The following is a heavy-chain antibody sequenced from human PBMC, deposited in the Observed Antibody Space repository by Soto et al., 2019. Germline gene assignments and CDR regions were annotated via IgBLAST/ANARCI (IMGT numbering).Heavy chain of an antibody. V-gene: IGHV1-69*13. Sequence: GASVKVSCKASGGTFSSYAISWVRQAHGQGLEWMGGIIPIFGTANYAQKFQGRVTITADESTSTAYMELSSLRSEDTAVYYCASFYSSSPYYGMDVWGQGTTVTVSS. D-gene: IGHD6-6*01. CDR3: ASFYSSSPYYGMDV. CDR2: IIPIFGTA. CDR1: GGTFSSYA. J-gene: IGHJ6*02.